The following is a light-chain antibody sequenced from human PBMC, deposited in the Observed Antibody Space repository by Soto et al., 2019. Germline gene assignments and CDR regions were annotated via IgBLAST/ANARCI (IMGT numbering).Light chain of an antibody. CDR2: RAS. Sequence: ESVLTQSPGTLSLSPGERATLSCRASQSVSNNYLAWYQQKPGQAPRLLIYRASNRATGIPDRFSGSGSGTDFTLTISRLEPEDFAVYYCQQYTDWPLTFGQGTKADI. J-gene: IGKJ1*01. CDR1: QSVSNNY. CDR3: QQYTDWPLT. V-gene: IGKV3-20*01.